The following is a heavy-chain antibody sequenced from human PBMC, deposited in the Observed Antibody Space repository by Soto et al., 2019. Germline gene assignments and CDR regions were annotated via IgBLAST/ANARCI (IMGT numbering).Heavy chain of an antibody. V-gene: IGHV1-69*13. J-gene: IGHJ6*02. Sequence: SVKVSCKASGGTFSSYAISWVRQAPGQGLEWMGGIIPIFGTANYAQKFQGRVTITADESTSTAYMELGSLRSEDTAVYYCASGYCSSTSCEGWDYYYYYGMDVWGQGTTVTVSS. CDR1: GGTFSSYA. CDR3: ASGYCSSTSCEGWDYYYYYGMDV. CDR2: IIPIFGTA. D-gene: IGHD2-2*01.